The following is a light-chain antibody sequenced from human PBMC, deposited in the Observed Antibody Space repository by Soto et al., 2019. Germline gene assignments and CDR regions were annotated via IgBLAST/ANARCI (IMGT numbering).Light chain of an antibody. CDR1: QRVSSN. J-gene: IGKJ5*01. V-gene: IGKV3-15*01. CDR2: GAS. Sequence: ERVMTQSPATLSVSPGERATLSCRASQRVSSNLAWYQQKPGQAPRLFIYGASTRATAIPPRFSGSGYGTEFTFTISSLQSEDFAVYYCQQYDNWPITFGKGTRLEIK. CDR3: QQYDNWPIT.